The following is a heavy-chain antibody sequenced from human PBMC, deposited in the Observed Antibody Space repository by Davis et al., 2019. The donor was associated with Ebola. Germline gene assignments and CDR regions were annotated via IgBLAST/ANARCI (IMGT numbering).Heavy chain of an antibody. V-gene: IGHV1-69*06. J-gene: IGHJ6*02. D-gene: IGHD4-23*01. CDR2: IIPIFGTA. Sequence: SVKVSCKASGGTFSSYAISWVRQAPGQGLEWMGGIIPIFGTANYAQKFQGRVTITADKFTSTAYMELSSLRAEDTAVYYCARGRGGKSRYGMDVWGQGTTVTVSS. CDR3: ARGRGGKSRYGMDV. CDR1: GGTFSSYA.